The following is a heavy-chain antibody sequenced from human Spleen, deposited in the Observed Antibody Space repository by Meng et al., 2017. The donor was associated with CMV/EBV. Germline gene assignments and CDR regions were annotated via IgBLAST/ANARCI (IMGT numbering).Heavy chain of an antibody. CDR3: ARDGGIKSPLGY. CDR2: VSGRSTHI. Sequence: GGSLRLSCAASGFTFSDYPMNWVRQAPGKGLEWVSSVSGRSTHIFYADSVMGRFTISRDNAKNSLYLQMSSLRAEDTAVYYCARDGGIKSPLGYWGQGTLVTVSS. J-gene: IGHJ4*02. CDR1: GFTFSDYP. V-gene: IGHV3-21*06. D-gene: IGHD2-15*01.